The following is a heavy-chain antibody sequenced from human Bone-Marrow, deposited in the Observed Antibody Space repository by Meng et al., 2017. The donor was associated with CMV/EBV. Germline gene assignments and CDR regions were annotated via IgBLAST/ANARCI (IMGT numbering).Heavy chain of an antibody. CDR1: VGSISSTSYY. CDR3: ARHGISTSPGYHVDY. J-gene: IGHJ4*02. CDR2: IYNTGST. V-gene: IGHV4-39*01. D-gene: IGHD2-2*01. Sequence: SETLSLTCTVSVGSISSTSYYWGWIRQPPGKGLEWIGFIYNTGSTYYNPSLKSRVTISVYTPENQFSLKLRSVAAADTAVYYCARHGISTSPGYHVDYWGQGTLVTVPS.